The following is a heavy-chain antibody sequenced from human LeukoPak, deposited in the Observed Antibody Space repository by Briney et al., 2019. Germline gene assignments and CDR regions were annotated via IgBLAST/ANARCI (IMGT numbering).Heavy chain of an antibody. CDR3: ARDLGLRNIVVVPAASLDY. CDR1: GYTFTKYG. CDR2: ISAYNGNT. J-gene: IGHJ4*02. Sequence: ASVKVSCKASGYTFTKYGISWVRQAPGQGLEWMGWISAYNGNTNYAQKLQGRVTMTTDTSTSTAYMELRSLRSDDTAVYYCARDLGLRNIVVVPAASLDYWGQGTLVTVSS. V-gene: IGHV1-18*01. D-gene: IGHD2-2*01.